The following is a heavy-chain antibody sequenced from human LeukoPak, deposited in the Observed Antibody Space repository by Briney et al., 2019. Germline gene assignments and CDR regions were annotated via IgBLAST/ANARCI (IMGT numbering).Heavy chain of an antibody. J-gene: IGHJ4*02. V-gene: IGHV3-48*01. Sequence: GASLRLSWAASGFTFSDYSMNWVRQALGKGLEWISYIGIDSGNTNYADSVKGRFTISGDKAKNSLYLQMNSLRVEDTAVYYCARDYKYAFDNWGQGTLVTVSS. D-gene: IGHD5-24*01. CDR1: GFTFSDYS. CDR2: IGIDSGNT. CDR3: ARDYKYAFDN.